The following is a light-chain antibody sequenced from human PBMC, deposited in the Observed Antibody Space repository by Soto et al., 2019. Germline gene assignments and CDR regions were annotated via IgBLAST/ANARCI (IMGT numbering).Light chain of an antibody. CDR2: AAS. CDR1: QDISNY. CDR3: QEYNSAPLT. Sequence: DIQMPQSPSSLSASIGDRVTITCRASQDISNYLAWYQQKPGKVPKLLIYAASTLQSGVPSRFSGSGSGTDFTLTISRLQPEYVVTYCCQEYNSAPLTFGGGTKVDI. V-gene: IGKV1-27*01. J-gene: IGKJ4*01.